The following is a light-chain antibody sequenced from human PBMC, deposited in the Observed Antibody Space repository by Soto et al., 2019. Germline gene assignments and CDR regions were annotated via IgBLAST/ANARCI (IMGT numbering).Light chain of an antibody. CDR1: QSVTSR. CDR3: QQRYNWPLT. J-gene: IGKJ4*01. CDR2: DAS. Sequence: EIVLTQSPATLSLSPGERATLSCRASQSVTSRLAWYQQRPGQAPRLLIFDASYRATGVPGRFSGSGSGTYSTPTISSLEPEDFAVHYCQQRYNWPLTLGGGTMLDIK. V-gene: IGKV3-11*01.